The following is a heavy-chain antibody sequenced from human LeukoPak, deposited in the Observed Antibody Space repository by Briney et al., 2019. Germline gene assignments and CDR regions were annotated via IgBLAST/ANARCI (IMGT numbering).Heavy chain of an antibody. CDR3: VKVKGPYDILTGYFDY. D-gene: IGHD3-9*01. J-gene: IGHJ4*02. CDR2: ISSNGGTT. CDR1: GFPFSSYA. V-gene: IGHV3-64D*06. Sequence: QPGGSLRLSCSASGFPFSSYAMHWVRQAPGKGLEYVSAISSNGGTTYYADSVKGRFTISRDNSKNTLYLQMSSLRAEDTAVYFCVKVKGPYDILTGYFDYWGQGTLGTLSS.